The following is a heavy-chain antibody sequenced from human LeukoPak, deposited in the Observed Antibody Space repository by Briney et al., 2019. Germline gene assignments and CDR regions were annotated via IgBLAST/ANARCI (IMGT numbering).Heavy chain of an antibody. V-gene: IGHV4-38-2*01. CDR3: ARGLSSGWPKFDY. Sequence: SETLSLTCAVSGYSISSGYYWGWIRQPPGKGLEWIGSIYHSGSTYYNPSLKSRVTMSVDTSKNQFSLKLSSVTAADTAVYYCARGLSSGWPKFDYWGQGTLVTVSS. CDR1: GYSISSGYY. J-gene: IGHJ4*02. D-gene: IGHD6-19*01. CDR2: IYHSGST.